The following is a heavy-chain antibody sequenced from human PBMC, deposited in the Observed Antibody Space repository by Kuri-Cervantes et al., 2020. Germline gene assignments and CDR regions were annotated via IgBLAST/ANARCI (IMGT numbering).Heavy chain of an antibody. Sequence: SQTLSLTCAVYGGSFSGYYWSWIRQPPGKGLEWIGEINHSGSTNYNPSLKSRVTISVDPSKSQFSLKLSSVTAADTAVYYCARHRLEWGSGSRYYYGMDVWGQGTTVTVSS. CDR1: GGSFSGYY. CDR2: INHSGST. J-gene: IGHJ6*02. D-gene: IGHD3-10*01. CDR3: ARHRLEWGSGSRYYYGMDV. V-gene: IGHV4-34*01.